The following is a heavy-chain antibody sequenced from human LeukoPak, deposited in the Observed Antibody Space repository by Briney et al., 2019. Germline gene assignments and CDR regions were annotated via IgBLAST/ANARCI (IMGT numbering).Heavy chain of an antibody. CDR3: ASPTSAAAVDAFDI. CDR2: IYSGGST. Sequence: PGGSLRLSCAASGFTFSSYGMHWVRQAPGKGLEWVSVIYSGGSTYYADSVKGRFTISRDNSKNTLYLQMNSLRAEDTAVYYCASPTSAAAVDAFDIWGQGTMVTVSS. J-gene: IGHJ3*02. V-gene: IGHV3-53*01. D-gene: IGHD6-13*01. CDR1: GFTFSSYG.